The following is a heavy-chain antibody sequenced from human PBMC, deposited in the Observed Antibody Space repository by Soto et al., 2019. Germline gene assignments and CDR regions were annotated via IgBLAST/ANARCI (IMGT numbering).Heavy chain of an antibody. Sequence: SETLSLTCSVSGGSISSYYWSWIRQPPGKGLEWIGYIYYSGSTNYNPSLKSRVTISVDTSKNQFSLKLSSVTAADTAVYYCARMGHYYDSSGYSVGYYYYGMDVRGQGTTVTVSS. D-gene: IGHD3-22*01. CDR2: IYYSGST. CDR1: GGSISSYY. V-gene: IGHV4-59*01. J-gene: IGHJ6*02. CDR3: ARMGHYYDSSGYSVGYYYYGMDV.